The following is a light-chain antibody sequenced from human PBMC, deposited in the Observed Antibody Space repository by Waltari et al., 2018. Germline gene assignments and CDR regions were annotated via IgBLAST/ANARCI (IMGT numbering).Light chain of an antibody. V-gene: IGKV2-28*01. CDR3: MQALEAPLT. CDR1: QILLSSYGYIY. CDR2: SAS. Sequence: IVMTQSPLSLPVTPGEPASISCRSSQILLSSYGYIYLDWYLQKPGQSPQLLIYSASNRASGVSDRFSGSGSGTDFTLKISRVEAEDVGVYYCMQALEAPLTFGGGTKVEIK. J-gene: IGKJ4*01.